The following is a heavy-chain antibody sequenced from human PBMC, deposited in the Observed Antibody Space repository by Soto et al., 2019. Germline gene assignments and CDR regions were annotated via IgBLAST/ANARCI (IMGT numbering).Heavy chain of an antibody. V-gene: IGHV4-4*07. Sequence: SETLSLTCTVSGGSISSYYWSWIRQPAGKGLEWIGRIYTSGSTNYNPSLKSRVTMSVDTSKNQFSLKLSSVTAADTAVYYCARNHGSGSYYIDNWFDPWGQGTLVTVSS. CDR1: GGSISSYY. CDR2: IYTSGST. CDR3: ARNHGSGSYYIDNWFDP. J-gene: IGHJ5*02. D-gene: IGHD3-10*01.